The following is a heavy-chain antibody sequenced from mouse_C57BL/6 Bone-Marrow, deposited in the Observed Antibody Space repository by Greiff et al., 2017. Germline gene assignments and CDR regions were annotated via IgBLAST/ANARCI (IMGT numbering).Heavy chain of an antibody. V-gene: IGHV1-55*01. CDR3: ARGIITTIVPFDY. CDR1: GYTFTSYW. D-gene: IGHD1-1*01. CDR2: IYPGSGST. Sequence: QVQLKESGAELVKPGASVKMSCKASGYTFTSYWITWVKQRPGQGLEWIGDIYPGSGSTNYNEKFKSKATLTVDTSSSTAYMQLSSLTSEDSAVYYCARGIITTIVPFDYWGRGTTLTVSS. J-gene: IGHJ2*01.